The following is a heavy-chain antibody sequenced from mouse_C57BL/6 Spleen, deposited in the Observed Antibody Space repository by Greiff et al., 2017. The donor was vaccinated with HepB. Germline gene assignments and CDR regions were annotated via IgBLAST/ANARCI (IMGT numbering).Heavy chain of an antibody. J-gene: IGHJ1*03. CDR1: GYTFTTYP. D-gene: IGHD2-5*01. Sequence: QVQLQQSGAELVKPGASVKMSCKASGYTFTTYPIAWMKQKEGKSLGWIGNFHPYNDDTKYNEKFKGKSTLTVEKTYSTVYLELSRLTSDDSAVYYCALAYYSNRYWYFDVWGTGTTVTVSS. V-gene: IGHV1-47*01. CDR3: ALAYYSNRYWYFDV. CDR2: FHPYNDDT.